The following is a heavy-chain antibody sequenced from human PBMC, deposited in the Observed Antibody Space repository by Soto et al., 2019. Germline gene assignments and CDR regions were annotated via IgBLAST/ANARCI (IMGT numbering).Heavy chain of an antibody. V-gene: IGHV5-10-1*01. CDR2: IDPSDSYT. CDR3: ASRYCSSTSCNHDYYYGMDV. CDR1: GYSFTSYW. Sequence: PGESLKISCKGSGYSFTSYWISWVRQMPGKGLEWMGRIDPSDSYTNYSPSFQGHVTISADKSISTAYLQWSSLKASDTAMYYCASRYCSSTSCNHDYYYGMDVWGQGTTVTVS. J-gene: IGHJ6*02. D-gene: IGHD2-2*01.